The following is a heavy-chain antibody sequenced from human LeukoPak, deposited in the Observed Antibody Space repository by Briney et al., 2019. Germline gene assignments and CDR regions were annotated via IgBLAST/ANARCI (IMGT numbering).Heavy chain of an antibody. D-gene: IGHD6-19*01. CDR3: ARDPEAGDLISTHFDS. CDR2: ISAYNGNT. V-gene: IGHV1-18*01. Sequence: GASVKVSCKASGYTFTSYGISWVRQAPGQGLEWMGWISAYNGNTNYAQKLQGRVTMTTDTSTSTAYMELRSLRSDDTAVYYCARDPEAGDLISTHFDSWGQGTLVTVSS. J-gene: IGHJ4*02. CDR1: GYTFTSYG.